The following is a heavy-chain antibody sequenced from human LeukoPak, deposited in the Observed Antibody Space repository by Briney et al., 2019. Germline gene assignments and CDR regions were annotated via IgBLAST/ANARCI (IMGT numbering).Heavy chain of an antibody. CDR1: GFTFNNYN. Sequence: PGGSLRLSCAASGFTFNNYNMNWVRQAPGKGLEWVSSISGSSSYIYYADSVKGRFTISRDNAKNSLYLQMNSLRAEDTAVYYCARVGFGGDYYFDYWGQGTLVTVSS. CDR2: ISGSSSYI. D-gene: IGHD3-10*01. CDR3: ARVGFGGDYYFDY. J-gene: IGHJ4*02. V-gene: IGHV3-21*01.